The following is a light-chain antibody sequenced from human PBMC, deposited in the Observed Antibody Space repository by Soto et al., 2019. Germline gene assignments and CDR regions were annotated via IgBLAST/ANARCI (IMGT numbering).Light chain of an antibody. CDR1: ELGEKH. Sequence: SYELTQPPSVSVSPGQTASITCSGDELGEKHACWYQQKPGQSPVLVIYEDDKRPSAIPERFSGSTSGNTATLTISGTQTMDEADYYCQSWDSTTAAFGGGTKVTVL. CDR3: QSWDSTTAA. V-gene: IGLV3-1*01. J-gene: IGLJ2*01. CDR2: EDD.